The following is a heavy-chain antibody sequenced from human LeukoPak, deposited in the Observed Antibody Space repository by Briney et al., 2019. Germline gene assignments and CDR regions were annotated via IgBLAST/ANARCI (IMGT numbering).Heavy chain of an antibody. V-gene: IGHV3-23*01. CDR2: ISGSGGST. J-gene: IGHJ6*03. D-gene: IGHD1-1*01. CDR1: GFTLSSYA. Sequence: GGSLRLSCAASGFTLSSYAMSWVRQAPGKGLEWVSGISGSGGSTYHADSVKGRFTISRDSSKNTLYLQMNSLRAEDTAVYYCAKDFLDNREWPYYMDVWGKGTTVTVSS. CDR3: AKDFLDNREWPYYMDV.